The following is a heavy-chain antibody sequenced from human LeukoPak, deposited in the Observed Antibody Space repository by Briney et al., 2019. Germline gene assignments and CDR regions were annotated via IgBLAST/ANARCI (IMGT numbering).Heavy chain of an antibody. CDR3: ARGGYCDSSGYLKKGDALDL. CDR2: INHNRIK. D-gene: IGHD3-22*01. CDR1: GVSFSGYY. V-gene: IGHV4-34*01. Sequence: PSETLSLTCAVYGVSFSGYYWSWIRQPPPKGLEWMGEINHNRIKNYHPPLKSRVNISVDTTKNEFELKLSSVEVADRGVYYCARGGYCDSSGYLKKGDALDLWGQGTMVTVSS. J-gene: IGHJ3*01.